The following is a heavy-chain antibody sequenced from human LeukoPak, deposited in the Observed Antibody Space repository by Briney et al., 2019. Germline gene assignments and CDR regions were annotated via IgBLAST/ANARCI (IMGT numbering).Heavy chain of an antibody. D-gene: IGHD2-2*01. J-gene: IGHJ4*02. CDR3: TRDPPKPGYCSSTSCDDY. V-gene: IGHV3-49*03. Sequence: PGGSLRLSCTASGFTFGDYAMSWFRQAPGKGLEWVGFIRSKAYGGTTEYAASVKGRFTISRDDSKSIAYLQMNSLKTEDTAVYYCTRDPPKPGYCSSTSCDDYWGQGTLVTVSS. CDR2: IRSKAYGGTT. CDR1: GFTFGDYA.